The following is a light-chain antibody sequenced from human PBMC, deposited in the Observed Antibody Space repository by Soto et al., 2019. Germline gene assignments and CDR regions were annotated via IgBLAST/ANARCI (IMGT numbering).Light chain of an antibody. CDR2: YDS. CDR1: NIGSQS. Sequence: SYELTQPPSVSVAPGKTARISCGGNNIGSQSVHWYQQKPGQAPVLVIYYDSDRPSGIPERFSGSNSGNTATLTISRVEAGDEADYCCQVWDTSRNHVVFGGGTKLTVL. CDR3: QVWDTSRNHVV. J-gene: IGLJ2*01. V-gene: IGLV3-21*04.